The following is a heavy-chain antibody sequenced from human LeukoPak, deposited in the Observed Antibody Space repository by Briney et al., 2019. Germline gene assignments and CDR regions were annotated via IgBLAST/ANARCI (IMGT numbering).Heavy chain of an antibody. CDR1: GIAFSNHW. Sequence: PGGSLRLSCAASGIAFSNHWMHWVRQAPGKGLEWVSWINNDGSYAVYADSVRARFTISRDNAKNTLYLQMNSLRPEDTVVYYCARDRPHNWFDPWGQGTLVTVSS. CDR3: ARDRPHNWFDP. J-gene: IGHJ5*02. CDR2: INNDGSYA. V-gene: IGHV3-74*01.